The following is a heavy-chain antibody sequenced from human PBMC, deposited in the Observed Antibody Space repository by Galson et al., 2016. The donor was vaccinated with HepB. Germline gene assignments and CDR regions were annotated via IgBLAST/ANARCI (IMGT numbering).Heavy chain of an antibody. D-gene: IGHD1-1*01. Sequence: TLSLTCTVSGGSISNGAYCWSWLRQHPGKGPEWIGYVCSTDSLYYNPSLRGRITLSPDTSKNQLSLTLSSVTAADTATYFCARVSGNAFDFWGQGTRVTVSS. CDR2: VCSTDSL. J-gene: IGHJ3*01. CDR1: GGSISNGAYC. V-gene: IGHV4-31*03. CDR3: ARVSGNAFDF.